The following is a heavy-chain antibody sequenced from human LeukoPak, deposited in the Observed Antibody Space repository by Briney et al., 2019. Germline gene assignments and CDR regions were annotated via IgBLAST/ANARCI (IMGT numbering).Heavy chain of an antibody. V-gene: IGHV3-73*01. D-gene: IGHD2-15*01. J-gene: IGHJ4*02. Sequence: GGSLRLSCAASGFTFSGSVMHWVRQASGKGLEWVGRIRSKSNNYATAYAASVKGRFTISRDDSKNMAYLQMNSLKTEDTAVYYCTVNYCSGGSCYMLWGQGTLVTVSS. CDR3: TVNYCSGGSCYML. CDR2: IRSKSNNYAT. CDR1: GFTFSGSV.